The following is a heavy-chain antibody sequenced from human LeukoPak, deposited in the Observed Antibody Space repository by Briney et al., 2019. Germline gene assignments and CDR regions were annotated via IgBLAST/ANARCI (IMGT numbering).Heavy chain of an antibody. Sequence: GGSLRLSCAVSGFTFSSSWMHWVRQAPGKGLVWVSRINPDGSITSHADSVKGRFTISRDNAKNTVYLQMNSLRAEDTAVYYCARGVGGDRDYWGQGTLVTVSS. CDR3: ARGVGGDRDY. CDR2: INPDGSIT. CDR1: GFTFSSSW. V-gene: IGHV3-74*01. J-gene: IGHJ4*02. D-gene: IGHD2-21*02.